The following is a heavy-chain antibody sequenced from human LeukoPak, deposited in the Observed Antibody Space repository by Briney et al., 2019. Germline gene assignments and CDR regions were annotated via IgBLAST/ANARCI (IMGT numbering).Heavy chain of an antibody. D-gene: IGHD6-13*01. CDR2: IYYSGST. Sequence: SETLSLICTVSGGSISSSSYYWGWIRQPPGKGLEWIGSIYYSGSTYYNPSLKSRVTISVDTSKNQFSLKLSSVTAADTAVYYCARDPRNFIAAAGIGYFDYWGQGTLVTVSS. V-gene: IGHV4-39*07. J-gene: IGHJ4*02. CDR3: ARDPRNFIAAAGIGYFDY. CDR1: GGSISSSSYY.